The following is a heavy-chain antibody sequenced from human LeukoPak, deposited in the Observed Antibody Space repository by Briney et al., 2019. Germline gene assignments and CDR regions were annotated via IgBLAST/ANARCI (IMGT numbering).Heavy chain of an antibody. CDR1: GFTFSSYW. V-gene: IGHV3-7*01. Sequence: GGSLRLSCAASGFTFSSYWMSWVRQAPGKGLEWVANIKQDGSERYYVDSVKGRFTISRDNAKNSLYLQMNSLRAEDTAVYYCARVSGSRLFDYWGQGTLVTVSS. J-gene: IGHJ4*02. D-gene: IGHD1-26*01. CDR2: IKQDGSER. CDR3: ARVSGSRLFDY.